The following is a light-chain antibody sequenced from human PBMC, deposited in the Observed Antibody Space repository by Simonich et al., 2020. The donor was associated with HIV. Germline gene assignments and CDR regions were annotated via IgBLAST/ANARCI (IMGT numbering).Light chain of an antibody. CDR2: DVS. J-gene: IGLJ2*01. V-gene: IGLV2-14*03. CDR3: SSYTGISTGV. Sequence: QSALTQPASVSGSPGQSITISCTVTSSDVGGYNYVSWYQQHPGNAPKLMIYDVSKRTAGVSNRFYGSKSGNTASLTSSRLRAEDEADYYCSSYTGISTGVFGGGTKLTVL. CDR1: SSDVGGYNY.